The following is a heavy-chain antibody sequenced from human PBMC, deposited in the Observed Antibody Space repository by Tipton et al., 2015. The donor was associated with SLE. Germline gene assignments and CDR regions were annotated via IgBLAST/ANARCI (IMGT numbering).Heavy chain of an antibody. J-gene: IGHJ6*03. V-gene: IGHV4-34*01. D-gene: IGHD3-3*01. CDR1: GGSFSGYN. CDR3: ARGGDYWSGPASYYYYHYYTDV. CDR2: INHSGNT. Sequence: TLSLTCAVYGGSFSGYNWSWIRQPPGKGLEWIGEINHSGNTNYNPSLKSRLIMSVDVSKNQFSLKLSSVTAADTAVYYCARGGDYWSGPASYYYYHYYTDVWGKGTTVTVSS.